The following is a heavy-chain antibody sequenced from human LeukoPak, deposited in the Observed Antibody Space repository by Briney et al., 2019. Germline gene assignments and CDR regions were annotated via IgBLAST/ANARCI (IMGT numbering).Heavy chain of an antibody. V-gene: IGHV3-53*01. CDR2: IYSGGST. J-gene: IGHJ4*02. CDR3: ASGAAGTATAFDY. CDR1: GFTVSSNY. Sequence: PGGSLRLSCAPSGFTVSSNYMSWVRQAPGKGLVWVSVIYSGGSTYYADSVKGRFTISRDNSKNTLYLQMNSLRAEDTAVYYCASGAAGTATAFDYWGQGTLVTVSS. D-gene: IGHD6-13*01.